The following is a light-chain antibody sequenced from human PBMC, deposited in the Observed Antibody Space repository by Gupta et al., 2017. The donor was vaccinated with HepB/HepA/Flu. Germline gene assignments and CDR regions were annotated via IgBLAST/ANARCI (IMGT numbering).Light chain of an antibody. J-gene: IGLJ3*02. CDR2: YKSDSDN. V-gene: IGLV5-45*02. Sequence: QAVLTQPSSLSASPGASASLTCTFRIDLTVGTFRIYWYQQKPGRPPQFLLRYKSDSDNRRGSGVPRGFSGTKDASANAGIVLIAGLRAEGEGDYDCMICHGSAWVFGGGTMLTVL. CDR1: IDLTVGTFR. CDR3: MICHGSAWV.